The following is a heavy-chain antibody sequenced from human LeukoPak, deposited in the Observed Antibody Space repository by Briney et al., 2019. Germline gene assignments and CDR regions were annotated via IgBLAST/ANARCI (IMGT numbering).Heavy chain of an antibody. CDR2: IIPILGIA. J-gene: IGHJ5*02. Sequence: SVKVSCKASGGTFSSYAISWLRQAPGQGLEWMGRIIPILGIANYAQKLQGRVTITADKSTSTAYMELSSLRSEDTAVYYCARDTTYYYDSSGYPNWFNPWGQGTLVTVSS. CDR3: ARDTTYYYDSSGYPNWFNP. V-gene: IGHV1-69*04. D-gene: IGHD3-22*01. CDR1: GGTFSSYA.